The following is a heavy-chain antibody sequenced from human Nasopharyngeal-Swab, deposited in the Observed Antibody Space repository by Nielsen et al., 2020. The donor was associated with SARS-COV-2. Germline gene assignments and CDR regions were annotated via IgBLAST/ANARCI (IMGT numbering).Heavy chain of an antibody. CDR1: GFTFSSYA. D-gene: IGHD2-15*01. V-gene: IGHV3-23*01. CDR2: ISSSVDST. J-gene: IGHJ4*02. CDR3: AKDDIRYCDGGSCLFDY. Sequence: GESLKIPCAASGFTFSSYAMSWVRQAPGKGLEWVSGISSSVDSTYYADSVKGRFTISRDNSKNTLFLQMNSLRAEDTAVYYCAKDDIRYCDGGSCLFDYWGQGTLVTVSS.